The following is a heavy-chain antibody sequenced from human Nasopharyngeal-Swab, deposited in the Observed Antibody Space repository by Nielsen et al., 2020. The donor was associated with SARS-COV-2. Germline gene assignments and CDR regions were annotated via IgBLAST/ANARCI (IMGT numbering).Heavy chain of an antibody. CDR1: GGSISSSSYY. V-gene: IGHV4-39*01. CDR3: ARHFISYFYDSSGYYPEDYFDY. D-gene: IGHD3-22*01. J-gene: IGHJ4*02. Sequence: SETLSLTCTVSGGSISSSSYYWGWIRQPPGKGLEWIGTIYYSGSTYYNPSLKSRVTISVDTSKNQFSLKLSSVTAADTAVYYCARHFISYFYDSSGYYPEDYFDYWDQGTLVTVSS. CDR2: IYYSGST.